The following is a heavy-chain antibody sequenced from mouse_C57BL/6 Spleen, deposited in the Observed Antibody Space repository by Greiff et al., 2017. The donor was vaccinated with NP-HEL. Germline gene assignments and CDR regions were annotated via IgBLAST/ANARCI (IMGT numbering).Heavy chain of an antibody. CDR3: TRDKTGAYYFDY. Sequence: EVQRVESGEGLMKPGGSLKLSCAASGFTFSSYAMSWVRQTPEKRLEWVAYISSGGDYIYYADTVKGRFTISRDNARNTLYLQMSSLKSEDTAMYYCTRDKTGAYYFDYWGQGTTLTVSS. J-gene: IGHJ2*01. V-gene: IGHV5-9-1*02. CDR1: GFTFSSYA. CDR2: ISSGGDYI. D-gene: IGHD4-1*01.